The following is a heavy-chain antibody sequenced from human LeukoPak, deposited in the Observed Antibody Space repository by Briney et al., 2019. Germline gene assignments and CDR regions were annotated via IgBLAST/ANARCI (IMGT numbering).Heavy chain of an antibody. J-gene: IGHJ4*02. D-gene: IGHD1-26*01. Sequence: PGRSLRPSCAASGLTFSNYWMSWVRQAPGKWLEWVANIKQDGSEKYYVDSVKGRFTISRDNAKNSLYLQMNSLRVEDTAVYYCARDSGATFDYWGQGTLITVSS. V-gene: IGHV3-7*01. CDR3: ARDSGATFDY. CDR1: GLTFSNYW. CDR2: IKQDGSEK.